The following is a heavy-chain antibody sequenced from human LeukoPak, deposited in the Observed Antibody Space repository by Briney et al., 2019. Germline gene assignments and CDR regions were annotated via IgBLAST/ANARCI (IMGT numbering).Heavy chain of an antibody. CDR3: VKDSDELIAAVYNWFDP. J-gene: IGHJ5*02. Sequence: GGTLRLSCAASGFTFSSYGMSWVRQAPEKGLEWVSGISGSGGSTYYADSVKGRFTISRDNFKDTLYLQMNSLRAEDTAVYYCVKDSDELIAAVYNWFDPWGQGTQVTVSS. CDR2: ISGSGGST. D-gene: IGHD6-13*01. V-gene: IGHV3-23*01. CDR1: GFTFSSYG.